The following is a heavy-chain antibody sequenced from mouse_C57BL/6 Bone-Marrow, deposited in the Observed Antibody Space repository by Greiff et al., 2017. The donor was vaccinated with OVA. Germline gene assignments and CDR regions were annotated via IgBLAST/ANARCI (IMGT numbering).Heavy chain of an antibody. J-gene: IGHJ1*03. CDR2: INPNYGTT. Sequence: EVKLVESGPELLKPGASVKISCKASGYSFTDYNMNWVKQSNGKSLEWIGVINPNYGTTSYNQKFKGKATLTVDQSSSTAYMQLNSLTSEDSAVYYCYYYGSSPWYFDVWGTGTTVTVSS. D-gene: IGHD1-1*01. CDR1: GYSFTDYN. V-gene: IGHV1-39*01. CDR3: YYYGSSPWYFDV.